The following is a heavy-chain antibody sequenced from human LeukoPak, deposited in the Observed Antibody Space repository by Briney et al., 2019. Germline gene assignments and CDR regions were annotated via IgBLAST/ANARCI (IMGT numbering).Heavy chain of an antibody. CDR3: ATADWESFYFDS. V-gene: IGHV4-31*03. CDR1: GGSVSRGGYY. Sequence: TLSLTCTVSGGSVSRGGYYWNWIRQHPGKGLEWIGFTSYSEGTYYNPSLMSRITISVDRSQNQFSLKMRDVTAADTAVYFCATADWESFYFDSWGQGALVAVSS. CDR2: TSYSEGT. D-gene: IGHD1-26*01. J-gene: IGHJ4*02.